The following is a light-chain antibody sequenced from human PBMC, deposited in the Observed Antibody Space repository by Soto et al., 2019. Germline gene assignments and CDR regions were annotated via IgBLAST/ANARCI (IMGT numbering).Light chain of an antibody. CDR2: EVS. V-gene: IGLV2-23*02. Sequence: QCALTQPASVSGSPGQSITISCTGTSSDVGSYNLVSWYQQHPGKAPKLMIYEVSKRPSGVSNRFSGSKSGNTASLTISGLQAEDEADYYCCSYAGSSTPYVFGTGTKVTVL. CDR1: SSDVGSYNL. J-gene: IGLJ1*01. CDR3: CSYAGSSTPYV.